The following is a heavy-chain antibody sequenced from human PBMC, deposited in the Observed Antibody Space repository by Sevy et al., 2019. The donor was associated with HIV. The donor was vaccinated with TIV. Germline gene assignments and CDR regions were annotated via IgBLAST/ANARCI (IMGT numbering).Heavy chain of an antibody. CDR1: GFTFNNYA. CDR3: AKHYIQDIADGWYFDL. CDR2: ISGGGSGT. V-gene: IGHV3-23*01. J-gene: IGHJ2*01. Sequence: HGGSLRLSCAASGFTFNNYAMSWVRQAPGKGLEGKGLEWVSTISGGGSGTYYADSVRGRFTISRDNSKNTLYLQVNSLRVEDTAVYYCAKHYIQDIADGWYFDLWGRGTLVTVSS. D-gene: IGHD6-13*01.